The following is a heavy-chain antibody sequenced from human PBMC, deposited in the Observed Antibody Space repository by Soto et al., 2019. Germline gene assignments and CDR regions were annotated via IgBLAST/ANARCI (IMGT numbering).Heavy chain of an antibody. CDR1: GFTLTTYS. V-gene: IGHV3-48*02. Sequence: GGSLRLSCAVSGFTLTTYSMNWVRQAPGKGLEWISFINKNGFTIYYADSVKGRFTISRDYAKNSLYLQMDSLRHEDTAVYYCARGAVTGPSLFDYWGLGTLVTVSS. CDR3: ARGAVTGPSLFDY. CDR2: INKNGFTI. D-gene: IGHD6-19*01. J-gene: IGHJ4*02.